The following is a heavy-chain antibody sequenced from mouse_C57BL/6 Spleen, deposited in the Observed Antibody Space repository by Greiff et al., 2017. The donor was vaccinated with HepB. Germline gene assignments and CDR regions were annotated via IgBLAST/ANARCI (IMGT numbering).Heavy chain of an antibody. CDR1: GYTFTSYW. CDR2: IDPSDSYT. D-gene: IGHD2-4*01. CDR3: ARVGDYDDWYFDV. Sequence: QVQLKQSGAELVMPGASVKLSCKASGYTFTSYWMHWVKQRPGQGLEWIGEIDPSDSYTNYNQKFKGKSTLTVDKSSSTAYMQLSSLTSEDSAVYYCARVGDYDDWYFDVWGTGTTVTVSS. J-gene: IGHJ1*03. V-gene: IGHV1-69*01.